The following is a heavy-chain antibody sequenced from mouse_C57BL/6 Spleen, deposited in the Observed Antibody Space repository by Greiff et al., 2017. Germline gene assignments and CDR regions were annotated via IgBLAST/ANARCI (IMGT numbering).Heavy chain of an antibody. CDR3: ARSGGPVYAMDY. D-gene: IGHD1-1*02. J-gene: IGHJ4*01. Sequence: QVQLKQPGAELVMPGASVKLSCKASGYTFTSYWMHWVKQRPGQGLEWIGEIDPSDSYTNYNQKFKGKSTLTVDKSSSTAYMQLSSLTSEDSAVYYCARSGGPVYAMDYWGQGTSVTVSS. CDR2: IDPSDSYT. CDR1: GYTFTSYW. V-gene: IGHV1-69*01.